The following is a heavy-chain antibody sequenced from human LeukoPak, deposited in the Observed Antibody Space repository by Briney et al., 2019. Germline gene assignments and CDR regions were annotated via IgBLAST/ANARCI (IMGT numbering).Heavy chain of an antibody. CDR1: GYTFTGYY. CDR3: ARGNIVRVVGSFFDRNRCDP. CDR2: INPNSGGT. D-gene: IGHD3-10*01. J-gene: IGHJ5*02. V-gene: IGHV1-2*02. Sequence: ASVTVSFKSSGYTFTGYYMHWVRQAPGPGLEWMGWINPNSGGTTYSQTFQSSVAMIRDASIRTAFMELSRLISDDTAVFYCARGNIVRVVGSFFDRNRCDPWRQGTLVTVSS.